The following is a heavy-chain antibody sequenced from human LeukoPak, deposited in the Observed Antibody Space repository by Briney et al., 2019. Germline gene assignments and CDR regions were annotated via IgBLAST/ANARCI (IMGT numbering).Heavy chain of an antibody. CDR2: ISYDGSNK. V-gene: IGHV3-30*19. CDR1: GVTFSSYG. J-gene: IGHJ4*02. D-gene: IGHD3-22*01. Sequence: PGGSLRLSCAASGVTFSSYGMHWVRQAPGKGLEWVAVISYDGSNKYYADSVKGRFTISRDNSKNTLYLQMNSLRAEDTAVYYCARDARTVCINMIVVGFDYWGQGTLVTVSS. CDR3: ARDARTVCINMIVVGFDY.